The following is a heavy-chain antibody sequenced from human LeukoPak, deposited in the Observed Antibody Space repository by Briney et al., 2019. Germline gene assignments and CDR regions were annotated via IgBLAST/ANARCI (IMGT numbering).Heavy chain of an antibody. D-gene: IGHD4-23*01. CDR1: GFTFSSYS. CDR2: ISSSSSYI. V-gene: IGHV3-21*01. J-gene: IGHJ4*02. Sequence: PGGSLRLSCAASGFTFSSYSMNWVRQAPGKGLEWVSSISSSSSYIYYADSVKGRFTISRDNAKNSPYLQMNSLRAEDTAVYYCARSYSSVVTFDYWGQGTLVTVSS. CDR3: ARSYSSVVTFDY.